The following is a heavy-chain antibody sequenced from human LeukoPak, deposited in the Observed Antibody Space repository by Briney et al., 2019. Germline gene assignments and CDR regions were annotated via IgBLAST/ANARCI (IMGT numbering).Heavy chain of an antibody. CDR2: IYHSGST. Sequence: PSETLSLTCAVSGYSISSGYYWGWIRQPPGKGLEWIGSIYHSGSTYYNPSLKSRVTISVDTSKNQFSLKLSSVTAADTAVYYCARRPGYCGTTSCQCYFDYWGQGTLVTVSS. CDR3: ARRPGYCGTTSCQCYFDY. D-gene: IGHD2-2*01. V-gene: IGHV4-38-2*01. CDR1: GYSISSGYY. J-gene: IGHJ4*02.